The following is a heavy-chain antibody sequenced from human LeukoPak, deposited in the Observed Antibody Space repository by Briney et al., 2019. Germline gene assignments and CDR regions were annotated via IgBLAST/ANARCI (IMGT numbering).Heavy chain of an antibody. J-gene: IGHJ5*02. Sequence: PVASVKVSCKASGYTFTSYGISWVRQAPGQGLEWMGWISAYNGNTNYAQKLQGRVTMTTDTSTSTAYMELRSLRSDDTAVYYCARADPLAAAANWFDPWGQGTLVTVSS. CDR1: GYTFTSYG. CDR3: ARADPLAAAANWFDP. V-gene: IGHV1-18*01. D-gene: IGHD6-13*01. CDR2: ISAYNGNT.